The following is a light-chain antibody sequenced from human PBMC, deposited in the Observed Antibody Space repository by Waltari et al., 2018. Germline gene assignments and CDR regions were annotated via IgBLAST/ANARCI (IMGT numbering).Light chain of an antibody. Sequence: VTITCRASQDIGDFLVWFQQRPGKAPKSLIYAASTLQGGVPSRFSGSGSGTDFTLTISSLQPEDSGTYYCQQYQDYPHTFGGGTRVEVK. V-gene: IGKV1-16*01. CDR1: QDIGDF. J-gene: IGKJ4*01. CDR2: AAS. CDR3: QQYQDYPHT.